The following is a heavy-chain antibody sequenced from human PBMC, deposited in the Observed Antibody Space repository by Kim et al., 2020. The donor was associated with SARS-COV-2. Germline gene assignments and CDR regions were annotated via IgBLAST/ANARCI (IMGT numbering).Heavy chain of an antibody. D-gene: IGHD3-22*01. Sequence: SETLSLTCTVSGGSISSSSYYWGWIRQPPGKGLEWIGSIYYSGSTYYNPSLKSRVTISVDTSKNQFSLKLSSVTAADTAVYYCARQGDYYEINYWGQGTLVTVSS. J-gene: IGHJ4*02. CDR3: ARQGDYYEINY. CDR1: GGSISSSSYY. CDR2: IYYSGST. V-gene: IGHV4-39*01.